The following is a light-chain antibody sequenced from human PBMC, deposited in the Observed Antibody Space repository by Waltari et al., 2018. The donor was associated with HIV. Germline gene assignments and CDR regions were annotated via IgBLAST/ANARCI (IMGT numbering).Light chain of an antibody. CDR3: QQYNNWPLT. J-gene: IGKJ4*01. V-gene: IGKV3D-15*01. CDR2: DAS. CDR1: QSISSN. Sequence: EIVMTQSPPTLSVSPGERATLFCRASQSISSNLAWYQQKPGQAPRLLIYDASTRATGMSARFGGSGSGTEFTLTISSLQSEDFAVYYCQQYNNWPLTFGGGTKVDIK.